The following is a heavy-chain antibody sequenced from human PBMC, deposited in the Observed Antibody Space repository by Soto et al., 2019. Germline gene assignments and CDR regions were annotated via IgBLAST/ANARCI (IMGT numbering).Heavy chain of an antibody. D-gene: IGHD1-1*01. Sequence: VASVKVSCKASGYTFTSYGISWVRQAPGQGLEWMGWISAYNGNTNYAQKLQGRVTMTTDTSTSTAYMELRSLRSDDTAVYYCARDTKLEPYYYYGMDVWGQGTTVTVSS. V-gene: IGHV1-18*01. CDR2: ISAYNGNT. J-gene: IGHJ6*02. CDR1: GYTFTSYG. CDR3: ARDTKLEPYYYYGMDV.